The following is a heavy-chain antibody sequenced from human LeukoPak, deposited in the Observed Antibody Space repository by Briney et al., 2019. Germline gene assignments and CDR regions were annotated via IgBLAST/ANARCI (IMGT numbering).Heavy chain of an antibody. CDR2: ISSDGGRT. CDR1: GFTFNCYA. D-gene: IGHD1-14*01. V-gene: IGHV3-64*02. CDR3: ARASSTGPPDY. J-gene: IGHJ4*02. Sequence: PGGSLRLSCAASGFTFNCYAMHWVRQAPGKGLEYVSAISSDGGRTYYADSVKGRFTISRDNSKNTLYLQMGSLRAEDMAVYYCARASSTGPPDYWGQGTLVTVSS.